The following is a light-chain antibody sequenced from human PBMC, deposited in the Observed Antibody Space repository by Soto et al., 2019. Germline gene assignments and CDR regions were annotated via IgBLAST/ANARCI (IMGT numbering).Light chain of an antibody. Sequence: QSALTQPASVSGSPGQSITSSCTGTSSDVGGYNYVSWYQQHPGKAPKLMIYEVSNRPSGVSNRFSGSKSGNTASLTISGLQAEDEADYYCSSYTSSSTLEVFGTGTKAPS. CDR1: SSDVGGYNY. CDR2: EVS. J-gene: IGLJ1*01. CDR3: SSYTSSSTLEV. V-gene: IGLV2-14*01.